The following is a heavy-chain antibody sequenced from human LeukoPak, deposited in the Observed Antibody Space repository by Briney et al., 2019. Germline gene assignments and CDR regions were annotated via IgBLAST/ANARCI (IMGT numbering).Heavy chain of an antibody. CDR2: INSNGGST. D-gene: IGHD2-21*02. CDR3: TRGRVVVTAQFRAGIDF. J-gene: IGHJ4*02. CDR1: GFTFSSYA. V-gene: IGHV3-64*01. Sequence: GGSLRRSGVASGFTFSSYAMHWVRQTPGKGLEYVSGINSNGGSTHYANSVKGRFTISRDNSKNTLYLQVSSLRPEDTAVYYCTRGRVVVTAQFRAGIDFWGQGTLVTASS.